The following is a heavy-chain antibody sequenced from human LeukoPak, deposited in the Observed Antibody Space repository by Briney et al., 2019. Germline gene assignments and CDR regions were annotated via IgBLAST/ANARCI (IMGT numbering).Heavy chain of an antibody. V-gene: IGHV4-4*07. CDR1: GGSISSYY. J-gene: IGHJ4*02. CDR3: ARAGYSSSWYYFDY. Sequence: SETLSLTCTVSGGSISSYYWSWIRQPAGKGLEWIGRIYTSGSTNYNPSLKSRDTMSVDTSKNQFSLKLSSVTAADTAVYYCARAGYSSSWYYFDYWGQGTLVTVSS. CDR2: IYTSGST. D-gene: IGHD6-13*01.